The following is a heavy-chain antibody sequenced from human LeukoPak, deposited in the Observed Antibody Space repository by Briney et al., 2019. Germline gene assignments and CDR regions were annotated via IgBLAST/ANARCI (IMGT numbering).Heavy chain of an antibody. CDR3: ARAPGYYGSGSYPNYYYYYYMDV. Sequence: PSETLSLTCSVSGGSISSYYWSSIRQPPGKGLEWVGYIYYSGSTNYNPSLKSRVTISVDTSKNQFSLKLSSVTAADTAVYYCARAPGYYGSGSYPNYYYYYYMDVWGKGTTVTVSS. J-gene: IGHJ6*03. CDR2: IYYSGST. D-gene: IGHD3-10*01. V-gene: IGHV4-59*01. CDR1: GGSISSYY.